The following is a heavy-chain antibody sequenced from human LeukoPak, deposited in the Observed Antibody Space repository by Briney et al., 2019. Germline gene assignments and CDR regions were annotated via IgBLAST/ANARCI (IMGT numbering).Heavy chain of an antibody. V-gene: IGHV3-23*01. CDR3: AKDTGYYYDSAGYYFDY. CDR1: GFTFSNYA. CDR2: IRGNGGST. J-gene: IGHJ4*02. Sequence: GGSLRLSCAASGFTFSNYAMSWVRQAPGKGLEWVSGIRGNGGSTYYADSVKGRFTISRDNSKNTLYLQMNGLRAEDTAIYYCAKDTGYYYDSAGYYFDYWGQGILVTVSS. D-gene: IGHD3-22*01.